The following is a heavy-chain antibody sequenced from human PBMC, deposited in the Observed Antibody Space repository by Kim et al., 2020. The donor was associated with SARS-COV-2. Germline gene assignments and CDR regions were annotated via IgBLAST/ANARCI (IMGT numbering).Heavy chain of an antibody. V-gene: IGHV3-30*07. J-gene: IGHJ6*02. Sequence: KGRFTISRDNSKNTLYLQMNSLRAEDTAVYYCARDPISNYLSYYYYGMDVWGQGTTVTVSS. CDR3: ARDPISNYLSYYYYGMDV. D-gene: IGHD4-4*01.